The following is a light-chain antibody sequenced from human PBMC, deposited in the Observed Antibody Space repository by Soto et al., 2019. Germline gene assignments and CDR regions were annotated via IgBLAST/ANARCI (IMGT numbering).Light chain of an antibody. CDR2: DVS. V-gene: IGLV2-14*01. Sequence: QSALTQPASVSGSPGQSITISCTGTSSDVGGYNYVSWDQQHPGKAPKLMIYDVSNRPSGVSNRFSGTKSGNTASLTTSGLQAEDEADYYCSSYTSSSTLNVFGTGTQLTVL. CDR3: SSYTSSSTLNV. CDR1: SSDVGGYNY. J-gene: IGLJ1*01.